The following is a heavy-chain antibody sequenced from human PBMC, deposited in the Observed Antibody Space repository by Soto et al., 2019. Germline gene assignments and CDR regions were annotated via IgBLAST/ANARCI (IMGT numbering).Heavy chain of an antibody. J-gene: IGHJ2*01. D-gene: IGHD4-17*01. CDR3: AKRTVGWYFDL. CDR2: ISGSGGST. Sequence: EVQLLESGGGLVQPGGSLRLSCAASGFTFSSYAMNWVRQAPGKGLEWVSVISGSGGSTYYADAVKGRFTISRDNSKNTRYLKMNSLRAEDTAVYYCAKRTVGWYFDLWGRGTLVTVSS. CDR1: GFTFSSYA. V-gene: IGHV3-23*01.